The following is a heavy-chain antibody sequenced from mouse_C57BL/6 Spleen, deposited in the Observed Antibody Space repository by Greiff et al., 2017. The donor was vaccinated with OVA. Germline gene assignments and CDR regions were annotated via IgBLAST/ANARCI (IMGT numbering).Heavy chain of an antibody. CDR1: GYAFSSYW. V-gene: IGHV1-80*01. Sequence: QVQLQQSGAELVKPGASVKISCKASGYAFSSYWMNWVKQRPGKGLEWIGQIYPGDGDTNYNGKFKGKATLTADKSSSTAYMQLSSLTSEDSAVYFCARGGRRKRRYYAMDYWGQGTSVTVSS. CDR2: IYPGDGDT. J-gene: IGHJ4*01. CDR3: ARGGRRKRRYYAMDY.